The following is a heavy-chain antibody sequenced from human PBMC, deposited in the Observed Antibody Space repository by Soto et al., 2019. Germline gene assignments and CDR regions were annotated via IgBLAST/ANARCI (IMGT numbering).Heavy chain of an antibody. CDR3: AKDHSSSWYYFDY. CDR1: GFTFNNYG. CDR2: ISYDGSNK. Sequence: GGSLRLSCAASGFTFNNYGMHWVRQAPGKGLEWVAVISYDGSNKYDADSVKGRFTISRDNSKNTLYLQMNSLRAEDTAVYYCAKDHSSSWYYFDYWGQGTLVTVSS. V-gene: IGHV3-30*18. D-gene: IGHD6-13*01. J-gene: IGHJ4*02.